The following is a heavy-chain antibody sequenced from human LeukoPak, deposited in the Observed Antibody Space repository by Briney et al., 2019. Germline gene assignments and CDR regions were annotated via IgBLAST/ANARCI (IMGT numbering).Heavy chain of an antibody. CDR1: GFTFDDYA. Sequence: GGPLRLSCAAPGFTFDDYAMHWVRRAPGKGLEWVSLISGDGGSTYYADSVKGRFTISRGNSKNSLYLQMNSLRTEDTALYYCAKDMSYYYDSSGYFETPGYWGQGTLVTVSS. CDR3: AKDMSYYYDSSGYFETPGY. CDR2: ISGDGGST. V-gene: IGHV3-43*02. D-gene: IGHD3-22*01. J-gene: IGHJ4*02.